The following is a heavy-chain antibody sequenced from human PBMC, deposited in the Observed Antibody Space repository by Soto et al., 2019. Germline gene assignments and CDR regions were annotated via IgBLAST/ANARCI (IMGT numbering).Heavy chain of an antibody. J-gene: IGHJ6*03. V-gene: IGHV4-31*03. D-gene: IGHD3-9*01. Sequence: PSETLSLTCTVSGGSISSGGYYWSWIRQHPGKGLEWIGYIYYSGSTYYNPSLKSRVTISVDTSKNQFSLKLGSVTAADTAVYYCASSSYYDILTGAPRPFNYYYYYMDVWGKGTTVTVSS. CDR3: ASSSYYDILTGAPRPFNYYYYYMDV. CDR2: IYYSGST. CDR1: GGSISSGGYY.